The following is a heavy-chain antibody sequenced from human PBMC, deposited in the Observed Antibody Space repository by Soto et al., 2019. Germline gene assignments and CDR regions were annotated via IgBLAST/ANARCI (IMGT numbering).Heavy chain of an antibody. V-gene: IGHV3-15*07. CDR2: IKSKTDGGTT. CDR1: GFTFCNAW. D-gene: IGHD2-2*02. J-gene: IGHJ6*02. Sequence: WGSLRLPCXASGFTFCNAWMNWVRQAPGKGLEWGGRIKSKTDGGTTDYAAPVKGRFTISRDDSKNTLYLQMNSLKTEDTAVYYCTTDVVVVPAAITYYYYGMDVWGQGTTVTVSS. CDR3: TTDVVVVPAAITYYYYGMDV.